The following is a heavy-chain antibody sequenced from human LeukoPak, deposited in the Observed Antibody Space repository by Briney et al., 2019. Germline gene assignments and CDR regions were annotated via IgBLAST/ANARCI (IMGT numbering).Heavy chain of an antibody. V-gene: IGHV4-59*01. Sequence: SETLSLTRTVSGGSISSYYWSWTRETPGKGLEWSGYIYYSGSTNYNPSLKSRVTISVDTSKNQFSLKLSSVTAADTAVYYCARTTVRRGSFDYWGQGALVTVSS. J-gene: IGHJ4*02. CDR3: ARTTVRRGSFDY. CDR1: GGSISSYY. D-gene: IGHD4-11*01. CDR2: IYYSGST.